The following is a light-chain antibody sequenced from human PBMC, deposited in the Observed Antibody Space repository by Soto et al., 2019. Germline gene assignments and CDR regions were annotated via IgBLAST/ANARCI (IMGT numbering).Light chain of an antibody. CDR3: QQYNHWPPIFT. CDR1: QSVGSTY. V-gene: IGKV3-20*01. J-gene: IGKJ3*01. CDR2: GAS. Sequence: EIVLTQSPGTLSLSPGERATLSCRASQSVGSTYLAWYQQKPGQAPRLLIFGASSRATGIPDRFSGSGSGTDFTLTISRLEPEDFAVFYCQQYNHWPPIFTFGPGTKVDFK.